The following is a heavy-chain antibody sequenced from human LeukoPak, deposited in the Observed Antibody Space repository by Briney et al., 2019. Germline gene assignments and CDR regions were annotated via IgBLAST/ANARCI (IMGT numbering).Heavy chain of an antibody. V-gene: IGHV1-2*02. CDR2: INPNSGGT. CDR3: ARSGYSSGWYLFDY. D-gene: IGHD6-19*01. Sequence: ASVKVSCKASGYTFTGYYMRWVRQAPGQGLEWMGWINPNSGGTNYAQKFQGRVTMTRDTSISTAYMELSRLRSDDTAVYYCARSGYSSGWYLFDYWGQGTLVTVSS. J-gene: IGHJ4*02. CDR1: GYTFTGYY.